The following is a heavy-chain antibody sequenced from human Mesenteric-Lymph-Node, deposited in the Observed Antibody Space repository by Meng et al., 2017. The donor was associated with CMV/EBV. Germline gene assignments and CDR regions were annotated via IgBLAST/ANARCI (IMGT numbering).Heavy chain of an antibody. CDR2: IYYSGST. CDR3: AKELKETQGNNYRTYYFDY. V-gene: IGHV4-59*12. J-gene: IGHJ4*02. CDR1: GGSISSYY. D-gene: IGHD3-10*01. Sequence: SETLSLTCTVSGGSISSYYWSWIRQPPGKGLEWIGYIYYSGSTNYNPSLKSRVTISVDTSKNQFSLKLSSVTAADTAVYYCAKELKETQGNNYRTYYFDYWGQGVLVTVSS.